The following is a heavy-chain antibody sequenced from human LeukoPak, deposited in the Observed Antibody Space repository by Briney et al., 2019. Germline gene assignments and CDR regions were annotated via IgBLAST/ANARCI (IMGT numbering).Heavy chain of an antibody. CDR1: GYTFTTYG. CDR3: AKHYGSGSLPDAFDI. J-gene: IGHJ3*02. CDR2: ISPYNGNT. Sequence: GASVKVSCKASGYTFTTYGITWVRQAPGQGLEWMGWISPYNGNTNYARKLQGRVTMTTDTSTSTAYMELRSLRSDDTAVYYCAKHYGSGSLPDAFDIWGQGTLVTVSS. D-gene: IGHD3-10*01. V-gene: IGHV1-18*01.